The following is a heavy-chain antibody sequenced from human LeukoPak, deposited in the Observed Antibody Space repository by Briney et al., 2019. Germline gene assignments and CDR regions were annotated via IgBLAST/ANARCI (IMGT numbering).Heavy chain of an antibody. CDR1: GFTFSTYT. Sequence: GGSLRLSCAASGFTFSTYTMYWVRHPPGKRLEWVSIIGSSGGGIHYADSVKGRFTISRDNSKNALYLQVNSLRVEDTAVYYCAIDPNWGTHSWGQGVLVTVSS. CDR3: AIDPNWGTHS. CDR2: IGSSGGGI. D-gene: IGHD7-27*01. V-gene: IGHV3-23*01. J-gene: IGHJ4*02.